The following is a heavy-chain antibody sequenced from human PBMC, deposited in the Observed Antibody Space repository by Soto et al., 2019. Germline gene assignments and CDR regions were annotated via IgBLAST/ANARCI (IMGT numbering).Heavy chain of an antibody. CDR3: ERDLGSRARGAAVGYYYHYGMAV. CDR2: IKEDGSEK. V-gene: IGHV3-7*04. CDR1: EFTFSSYW. J-gene: IGHJ6*02. Sequence: EVQLVESGGGLVQPGGSLRLSCAASEFTFSSYWMNWVRQAPGKGLEWVANIKEDGSEKYYVDSVKGQFTISRDNAKNSRYLQMRSLKCEDTAVNYCERDLGSRARGAAVGYYYHYGMAVWGQGTPVTVSS. D-gene: IGHD3-16*01.